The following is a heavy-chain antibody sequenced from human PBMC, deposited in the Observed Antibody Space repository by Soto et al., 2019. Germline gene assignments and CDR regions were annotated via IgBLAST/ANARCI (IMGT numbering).Heavy chain of an antibody. V-gene: IGHV1-3*01. CDR3: ARGKPRGYDFYYFDS. J-gene: IGHJ4*02. Sequence: GASVKVACKASGYTFTSYTMHWVRQAPGQRLEWMGCINAVNDKTKYSQKFQGRVTITWDTSASTAYMDLSSLGSEDTAVYYCARGKPRGYDFYYFDSWGQGTLVTVSS. CDR1: GYTFTSYT. D-gene: IGHD5-12*01. CDR2: INAVNDKT.